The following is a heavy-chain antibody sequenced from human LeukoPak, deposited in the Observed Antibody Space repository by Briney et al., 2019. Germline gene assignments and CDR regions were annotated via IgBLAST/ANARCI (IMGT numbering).Heavy chain of an antibody. CDR3: ARALTTDYYDFWSGYGY. CDR1: GGSFSGYY. Sequence: SETLSLTCAVYGGSFSGYYWSWIRQPPGKGLEWIGEINHSGSTNYNPSLKSRVTISVDTSKNQFSLKLNSVTAADTAVYYCARALTTDYYDFWSGYGYWGQGTLVTVSS. J-gene: IGHJ4*02. V-gene: IGHV4-34*01. D-gene: IGHD3-3*01. CDR2: INHSGST.